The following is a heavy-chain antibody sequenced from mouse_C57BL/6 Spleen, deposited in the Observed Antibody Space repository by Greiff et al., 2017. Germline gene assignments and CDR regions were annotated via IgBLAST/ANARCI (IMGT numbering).Heavy chain of an antibody. V-gene: IGHV1-15*01. J-gene: IGHJ3*01. CDR2: IDPETGGT. CDR1: GYTFTDYE. D-gene: IGHD1-1*01. Sequence: VKLQESGAELVRPGASVTLSCKASGYTFTDYEMHWVKQTPVHGLEWIGAIDPETGGTAYNQKFKGKAILTADKSSSTAYMELRSLTSEDSAVYYCTRCVYGSSPAWFAYWGQGTLVTVSA. CDR3: TRCVYGSSPAWFAY.